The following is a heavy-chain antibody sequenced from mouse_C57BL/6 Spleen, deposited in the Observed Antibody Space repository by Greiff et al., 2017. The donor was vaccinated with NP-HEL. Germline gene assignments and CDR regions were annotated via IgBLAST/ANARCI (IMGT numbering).Heavy chain of an antibody. Sequence: QVQLQQPGAELVRPGTSVKLSCKASGYTFTSYWMHWVKQRPGQGLEWIGVIDPSDSYTNYNQKFKGKATLTVDTSSSTAYMQLSSLTSEDSAVYYCARKRYYYGSSSHAMDYWGQGTSVTVSS. J-gene: IGHJ4*01. CDR3: ARKRYYYGSSSHAMDY. CDR2: IDPSDSYT. D-gene: IGHD1-1*01. CDR1: GYTFTSYW. V-gene: IGHV1-59*01.